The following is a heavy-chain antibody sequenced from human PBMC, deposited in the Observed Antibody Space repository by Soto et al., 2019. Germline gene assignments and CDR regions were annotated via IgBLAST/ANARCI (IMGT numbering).Heavy chain of an antibody. J-gene: IGHJ4*02. Sequence: SETLSLTCTVSGGSISSGGYYWSWIRQHPGKGLEWIGYIYYSGSTYYNPSLKSRVTISVDTSKNQFSLKLSSVTAADTAVYYCARRRGIFGVVFDFDYWGQGTLVTVSS. CDR3: ARRRGIFGVVFDFDY. CDR1: GGSISSGGYY. V-gene: IGHV4-31*03. D-gene: IGHD3-3*01. CDR2: IYYSGST.